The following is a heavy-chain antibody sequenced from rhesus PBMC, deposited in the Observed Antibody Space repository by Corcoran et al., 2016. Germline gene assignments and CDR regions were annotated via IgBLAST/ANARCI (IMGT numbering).Heavy chain of an antibody. V-gene: IGHV4-122*02. Sequence: QVQLQESGPGLVKPSETLSLTCAVSGYSISGYYWSWIRQAPGKGLEWIGYITYNGSTSYNPSLKSGVTISRDTSKNQFSLKLSSVTAADTAVYYCAREDRYSGEYFEFWGQGALVTVSS. CDR3: AREDRYSGEYFEF. CDR2: ITYNGST. J-gene: IGHJ1*01. D-gene: IGHD6-25*01. CDR1: GYSISGYY.